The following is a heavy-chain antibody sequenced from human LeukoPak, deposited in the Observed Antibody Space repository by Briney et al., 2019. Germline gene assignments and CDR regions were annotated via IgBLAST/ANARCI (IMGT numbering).Heavy chain of an antibody. CDR3: VREVSTVVPSSYYYFDL. Sequence: PGGSLRLSCAASGFTFSDYYMSWIRQDPGKGQEWVSVIYSGGSTYYADSVKGRFTISRDNSKNTLYLQMNSLRVEDTAVYYCVREVSTVVPSSYYYFDLWGRGALVTVSS. CDR2: IYSGGST. CDR1: GFTFSDYY. D-gene: IGHD4-23*01. J-gene: IGHJ2*01. V-gene: IGHV3-66*01.